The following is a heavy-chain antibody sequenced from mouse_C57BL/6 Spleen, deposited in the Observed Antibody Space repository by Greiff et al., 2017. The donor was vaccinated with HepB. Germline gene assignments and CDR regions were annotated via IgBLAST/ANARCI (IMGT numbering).Heavy chain of an antibody. V-gene: IGHV1-80*01. CDR3: ARQGYYGNYRSFAY. J-gene: IGHJ3*01. Sequence: QVQLQQSGAELVKPGASVKISCKASGYAFSSYWMNWVKQRPGKGLEWIGQIYPGDGDTNYNGKFKGKATLTADKSSSTAYMQLSSLTSEDSAVYFCARQGYYGNYRSFAYWGQGTLVTVSA. CDR1: GYAFSSYW. CDR2: IYPGDGDT. D-gene: IGHD2-1*01.